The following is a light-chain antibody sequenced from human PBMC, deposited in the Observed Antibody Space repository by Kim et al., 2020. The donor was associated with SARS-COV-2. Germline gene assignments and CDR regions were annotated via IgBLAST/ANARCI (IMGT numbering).Light chain of an antibody. CDR2: DVT. V-gene: IGLV2-14*03. CDR3: GSYTSTNTYV. J-gene: IGLJ1*01. Sequence: GQSITISCTGTSSDVGGHNYVSWCQQHPGKAPKLMIYDVTERPSGVSNRFSGSKSGNTASLTISGLQAEDEADYYCGSYTSTNTYVFGTGTKVTVL. CDR1: SSDVGGHNY.